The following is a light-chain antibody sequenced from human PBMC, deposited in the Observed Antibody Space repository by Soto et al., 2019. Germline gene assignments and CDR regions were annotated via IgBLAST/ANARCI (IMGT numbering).Light chain of an antibody. Sequence: DIQMTQSPSTLYASVGDRVTITCRASQYISSWLAWYQQKPGKAPKLLIYKASSLESGVPSRFSGSGSGTEFTLTISSLQPDDFATYYCQQYNSQRTFGQGTKVEIK. CDR1: QYISSW. CDR2: KAS. CDR3: QQYNSQRT. J-gene: IGKJ1*01. V-gene: IGKV1-5*03.